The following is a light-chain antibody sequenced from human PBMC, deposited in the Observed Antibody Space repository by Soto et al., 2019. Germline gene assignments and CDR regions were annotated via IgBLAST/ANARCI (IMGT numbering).Light chain of an antibody. V-gene: IGLV2-14*01. Sequence: QSVLTQPASVSGSPGQSITISCTGTSSDVGGYNYISWYQQHPGKAPKFIIYDVRNRPSGVSNRFSGSRSGNTASLTISGLQAEDEADYYCSSYTSSSTVIFSGGTKLTVL. CDR1: SSDVGGYNY. CDR3: SSYTSSSTVI. CDR2: DVR. J-gene: IGLJ2*01.